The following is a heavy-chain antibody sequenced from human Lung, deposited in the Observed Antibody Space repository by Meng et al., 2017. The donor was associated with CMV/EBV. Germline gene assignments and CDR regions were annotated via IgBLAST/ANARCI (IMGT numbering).Heavy chain of an antibody. CDR2: IKKKADSYTT. D-gene: IGHD6-19*01. J-gene: IGHJ6*02. V-gene: IGHV3-72*01. CDR1: GFTFSDHH. Sequence: GESXKISCAASGFTFSDHHMDWVRQAPGRGLEWVGEIKKKADSYTTHYAASGKGRFTISRDDSKNSVYLQLSSLKTEDSAVYYCADLAEAFGMDVWGQGTTVTVSS. CDR3: ADLAEAFGMDV.